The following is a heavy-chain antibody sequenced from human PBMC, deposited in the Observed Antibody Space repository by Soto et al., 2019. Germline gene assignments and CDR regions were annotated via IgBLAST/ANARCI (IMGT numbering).Heavy chain of an antibody. D-gene: IGHD6-13*01. CDR1: GFTFSSYA. CDR2: ISGSGGST. J-gene: IGHJ4*02. CDR3: AKDSEYAAAAGTGDDY. V-gene: IGHV3-23*01. Sequence: EVQLLESGGGLVQPGGSLRLSCAASGFTFSSYAMSWVRQAPGKGLEWVSAISGSGGSTYYADSVKGRFTISRDNSKNTLYLQMNSLRAEDTAVYYCAKDSEYAAAAGTGDDYWGQGTLVTVSS.